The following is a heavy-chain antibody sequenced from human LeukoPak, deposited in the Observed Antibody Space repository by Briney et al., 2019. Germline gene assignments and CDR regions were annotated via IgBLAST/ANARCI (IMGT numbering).Heavy chain of an antibody. CDR3: AELGITMIGGV. CDR2: TYYRSKWYN. CDR1: GDSVSSKSGD. Sequence: SQTLSLTCAISGDSVSSKSGDWNWIRQSPSRGLEWLGRTYYRSKWYNDYAVSLKSRITINPDTSKNQFSLQLNSVTPEDTAVYYCAELGITMIGGVWGKGTTVTISS. D-gene: IGHD3-10*02. J-gene: IGHJ6*04. V-gene: IGHV6-1*01.